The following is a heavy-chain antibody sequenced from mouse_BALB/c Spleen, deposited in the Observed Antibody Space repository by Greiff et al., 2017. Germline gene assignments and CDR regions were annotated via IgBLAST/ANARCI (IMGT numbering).Heavy chain of an antibody. D-gene: IGHD3-1*01. CDR3: ARATGPQGFDY. J-gene: IGHJ2*01. Sequence: DVKLVESGPGLVKPSQSLSLTCTVTGYSITSDYAWNWIRQFPGNKLEWMGYISYSGSTSYNPSLKSRISITRDTSKNQFFLQLNSVTTEDTATYYCARATGPQGFDYWGQGTTLTVSS. V-gene: IGHV3-2*02. CDR1: GYSITSDYA. CDR2: ISYSGST.